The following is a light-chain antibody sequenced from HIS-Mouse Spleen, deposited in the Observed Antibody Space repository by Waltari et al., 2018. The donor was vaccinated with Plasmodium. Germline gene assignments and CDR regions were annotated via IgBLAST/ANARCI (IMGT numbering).Light chain of an antibody. CDR2: KDS. CDR1: VLAKKY. V-gene: IGLV3-27*01. CDR3: YSAADNNRV. J-gene: IGLJ3*02. Sequence: SYELTQPSSVSVSPGQTARITCSGDVLAKKYARWVQQKPGQAPVRVIYKDSERPSGIPYRFSGSSSGTTVTLTISGAQVEDEADYDCYSAADNNRVFGGGTKLTVL.